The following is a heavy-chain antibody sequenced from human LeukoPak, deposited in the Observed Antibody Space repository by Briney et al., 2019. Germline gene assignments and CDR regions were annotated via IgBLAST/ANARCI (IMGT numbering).Heavy chain of an antibody. V-gene: IGHV1-8*01. J-gene: IGHJ6*03. Sequence: GASVKVSCKASGYTFTSYDINWVRQATGQGLEWMGWMNPNSGNTGYAQKFQGRVTMTRNTSISTAYMELSSLRSEDTAVYYCARSGGAPYSSSWYDYYYYYMDVWGKGTTVTISS. CDR1: GYTFTSYD. CDR2: MNPNSGNT. D-gene: IGHD6-13*01. CDR3: ARSGGAPYSSSWYDYYYYYMDV.